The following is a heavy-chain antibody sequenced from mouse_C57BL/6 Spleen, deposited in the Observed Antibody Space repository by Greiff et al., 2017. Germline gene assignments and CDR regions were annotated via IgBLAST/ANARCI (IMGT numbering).Heavy chain of an antibody. CDR2: IDPETGGT. CDR3: TRWLLRMDY. V-gene: IGHV1-15*01. CDR1: GYTFTDYE. J-gene: IGHJ2*01. D-gene: IGHD2-3*01. Sequence: QVHVQQSGAELVRPGASVTLSCKASGYTFTDYEMHWVKQTPVHGLEWIGAIDPETGGTAYNQKFKGKAILTADKSSSTAYMGLRSLTSEDSDGYYCTRWLLRMDYWGQGTTLTVSS.